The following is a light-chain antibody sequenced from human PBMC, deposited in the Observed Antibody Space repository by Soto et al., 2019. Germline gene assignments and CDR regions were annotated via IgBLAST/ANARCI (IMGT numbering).Light chain of an antibody. Sequence: QPALTQPASVSGSPGQSITISCTGTSXDVGGHNSVSWYRQDPGKAPKLMIYDVSNRPSGVSDRFSGSKSGNTASLTISGLQIEDEADYYCSSFTSSVTYVFGTGTKVTVL. CDR2: DVS. CDR3: SSFTSSVTYV. CDR1: SXDVGGHNS. V-gene: IGLV2-14*01. J-gene: IGLJ1*01.